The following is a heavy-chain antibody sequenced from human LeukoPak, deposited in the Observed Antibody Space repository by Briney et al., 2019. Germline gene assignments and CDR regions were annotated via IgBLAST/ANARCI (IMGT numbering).Heavy chain of an antibody. V-gene: IGHV4-59*01. Sequence: SETLSLTCTVSGGSISTYHWSWIRQPPGKGLEWIGHIYYRGSTRYNPPLKSRVSISVDTSKNQFSLKLASVTAADTAVYYCARDRAVYSDNVFYYYGVDVWGQGTTVTVS. J-gene: IGHJ6*02. CDR2: IYYRGST. D-gene: IGHD4-11*01. CDR1: GGSISTYH. CDR3: ARDRAVYSDNVFYYYGVDV.